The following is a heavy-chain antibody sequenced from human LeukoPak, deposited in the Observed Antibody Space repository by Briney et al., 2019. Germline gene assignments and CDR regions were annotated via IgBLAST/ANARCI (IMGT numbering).Heavy chain of an antibody. Sequence: SETLSLTCTVSGGSISSGSYYWSWIRQPAGKGLEWIGRIYTSGSTNYNPSLKSRVTISVDTSKNQFSLKLSSVTAADTAVYYCARVDSSSWYSAYYYYYMDVWGKGTTVTVSS. D-gene: IGHD6-13*01. CDR3: ARVDSSSWYSAYYYYYMDV. CDR2: IYTSGST. CDR1: GGSISSGSYY. J-gene: IGHJ6*03. V-gene: IGHV4-61*02.